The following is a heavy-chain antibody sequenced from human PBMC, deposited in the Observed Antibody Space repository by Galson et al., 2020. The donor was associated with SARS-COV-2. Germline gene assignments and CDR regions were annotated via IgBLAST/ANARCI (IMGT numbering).Heavy chain of an antibody. Sequence: GESLKISCSASGFIFSDYAMHWVRQAPGKGLEYVSAIRSNGGTSFYADSVNGRFTMSRDNSKNMFYLQMTALRLEDTAFYYCLSYSSTRQNHWGQGTLVTVSS. J-gene: IGHJ5*02. CDR3: LSYSSTRQNH. CDR2: IRSNGGTS. V-gene: IGHV3-64D*06. CDR1: GFIFSDYA. D-gene: IGHD2-2*01.